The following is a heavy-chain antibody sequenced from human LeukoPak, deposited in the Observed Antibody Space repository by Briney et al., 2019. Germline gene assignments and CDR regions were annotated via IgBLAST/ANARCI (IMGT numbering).Heavy chain of an antibody. V-gene: IGHV3-7*01. CDR2: IKQDGSEK. CDR3: ARDLLSVKPDYYDSSGYYYG. D-gene: IGHD3-22*01. Sequence: GGSLRLSCAASGFTFSSYWMSWVRQAPGKGLEWVANIKQDGSEKYYVDSVKGRFTIFRDNAKNSLYLQMNSLRAEDTAVYYCARDLLSVKPDYYDSSGYYYGWGQGTLVTVSS. J-gene: IGHJ4*02. CDR1: GFTFSSYW.